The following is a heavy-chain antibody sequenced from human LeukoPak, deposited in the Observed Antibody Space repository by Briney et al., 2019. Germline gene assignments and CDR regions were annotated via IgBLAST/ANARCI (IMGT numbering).Heavy chain of an antibody. CDR2: ISSSSSYI. V-gene: IGHV3-21*01. CDR3: ARTYGGGAVADAFDI. D-gene: IGHD6-19*01. Sequence: PGGSLRLSCAASGFTFSSYSMNWVRQAPGKGLEWVSSISSSSSYIYYADSVKGRFTISRDNAKNSLYLQMNSLRAEDTAVYYCARTYGGGAVADAFDIWGQGTMVTVSS. CDR1: GFTFSSYS. J-gene: IGHJ3*02.